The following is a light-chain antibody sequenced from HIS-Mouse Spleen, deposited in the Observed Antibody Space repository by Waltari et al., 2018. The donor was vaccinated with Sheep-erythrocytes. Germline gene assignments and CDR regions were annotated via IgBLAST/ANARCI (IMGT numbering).Light chain of an antibody. J-gene: IGKJ3*01. Sequence: DIVMTQSPLSLPVTPGEPASIPCRSSPSLLHSNGYNYLDWYLQKPGQSPQLLIYLGSNRASGVPDRFSGSGSGTDFTLKISRVEAEDVGVYYCMQALQTPIFTFGPGTKVEIK. CDR1: PSLLHSNGYNY. V-gene: IGKV2-28*01. CDR3: MQALQTPIFT. CDR2: LGS.